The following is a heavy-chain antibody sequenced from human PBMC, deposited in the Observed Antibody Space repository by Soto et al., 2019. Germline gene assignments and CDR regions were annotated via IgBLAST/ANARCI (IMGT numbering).Heavy chain of an antibody. Sequence: SETLSLTFSVSGGTISGYYWTWIRQPAGKGLEWIVRIYSSGNTKYNPSLQSRVTMSLDTSNNQFSLRLTSVNAADTDVYYCARRDPGTSVDYWGQGTLVPVSS. CDR2: IYSSGNT. J-gene: IGHJ4*02. D-gene: IGHD1-7*01. CDR1: GGTISGYY. CDR3: ARRDPGTSVDY. V-gene: IGHV4-4*07.